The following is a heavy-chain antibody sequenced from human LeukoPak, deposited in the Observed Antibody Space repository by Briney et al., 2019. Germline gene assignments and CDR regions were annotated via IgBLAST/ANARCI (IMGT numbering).Heavy chain of an antibody. J-gene: IGHJ4*02. CDR2: IKSKTDGGTT. CDR1: GFTFSNAW. CDR3: STLIAAAGNHY. D-gene: IGHD6-13*01. Sequence: GGSLRLSCAASGFTFSNAWMSWVRQAPGKGLEWVGRIKSKTDGGTTDYAAPVKGRFTISRDDSKNTLYLQMNSLKTEDTAVYYCSTLIAAAGNHYWGQGTLVTVSS. V-gene: IGHV3-15*01.